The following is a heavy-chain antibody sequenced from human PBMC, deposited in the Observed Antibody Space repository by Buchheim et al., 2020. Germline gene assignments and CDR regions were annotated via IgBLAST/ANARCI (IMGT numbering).Heavy chain of an antibody. V-gene: IGHV3-11*01. D-gene: IGHD6-13*01. CDR1: GFTFSDYY. J-gene: IGHJ4*02. CDR3: ARVGHLAAAGTIDC. CDR2: SGSGGGSIK. Sequence: QVQLVESGGGLVKPGGSLRLSCAASGFTFSDYYMSWYRQAPGKGLEWVSYSGSGGGSIKYYADSVKGRFTVSRDTAKNSLYLEMNSLRAEDTAVYYCARVGHLAAAGTIDCWGQGTL.